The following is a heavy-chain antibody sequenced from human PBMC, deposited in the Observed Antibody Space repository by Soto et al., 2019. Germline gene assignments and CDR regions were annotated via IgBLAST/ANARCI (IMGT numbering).Heavy chain of an antibody. CDR3: ARGRGIVVVTAAILGWFDP. J-gene: IGHJ5*02. CDR1: GGTFSSYA. D-gene: IGHD2-2*01. Sequence: QVQLVQSGAEVKKPGSSVKVSCKASGGTFSSYAISWVRQAPGQGLEWMGGIIPIFGTANYAQKFQGRVTISADQSTDTAYMELSSLRSEDTGVYYCARGRGIVVVTAAILGWFDPWGQGTLVTVSS. CDR2: IIPIFGTA. V-gene: IGHV1-69*01.